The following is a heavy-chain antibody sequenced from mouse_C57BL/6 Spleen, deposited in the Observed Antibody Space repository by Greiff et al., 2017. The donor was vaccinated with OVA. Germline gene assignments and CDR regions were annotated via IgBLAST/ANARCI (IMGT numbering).Heavy chain of an antibody. Sequence: VQLVESGAELVKPGASVKISCKASGYAFSSYWMNWVKQRPGKGLEWIGQIYPGDGDTNYNGKFKGKATLTADKASSTAYMQLSSLTSEDSAVYFCARSGGNYPWFAYWGQGTLVTVSA. J-gene: IGHJ3*01. D-gene: IGHD2-1*01. CDR2: IYPGDGDT. CDR3: ARSGGNYPWFAY. CDR1: GYAFSSYW. V-gene: IGHV1-80*01.